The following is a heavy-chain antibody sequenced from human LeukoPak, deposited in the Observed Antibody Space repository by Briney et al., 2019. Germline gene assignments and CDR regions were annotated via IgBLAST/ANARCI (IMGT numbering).Heavy chain of an antibody. Sequence: ASVKVSCKASGGIFSTYAINWVRQAPGQGLEWMGGITPIFGTANYAQKFQGRVTITTDESTSTAYMELSSLRSEDTAVYYCARVFARSGEISGSYYYYWGQGTLVTVSS. V-gene: IGHV1-69*05. CDR2: ITPIFGTA. D-gene: IGHD1-26*01. CDR1: GGIFSTYA. CDR3: ARVFARSGEISGSYYYY. J-gene: IGHJ4*02.